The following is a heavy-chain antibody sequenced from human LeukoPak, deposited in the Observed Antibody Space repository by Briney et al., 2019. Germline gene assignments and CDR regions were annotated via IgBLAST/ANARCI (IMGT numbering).Heavy chain of an antibody. CDR1: GFTFSTYR. CDR2: ISRDNSDI. CDR3: ARNLDIVGAIAGVGYFDY. Sequence: GGSLRLSCAASGFTFSTYRMNWVRQAPGKGLEWVSSISRDNSDIYYADSLKGRLTISRNNAKNSLYLQMNSLRAEDTAVYYCARNLDIVGAIAGVGYFDYWGQGTLVTVSS. J-gene: IGHJ4*02. D-gene: IGHD1-26*01. V-gene: IGHV3-21*01.